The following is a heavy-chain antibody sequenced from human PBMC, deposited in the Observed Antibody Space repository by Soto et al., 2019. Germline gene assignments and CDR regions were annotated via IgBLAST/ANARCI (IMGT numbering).Heavy chain of an antibody. CDR3: ARGHGTNDVCYGAGAFDI. V-gene: IGHV4-59*01. CDR2: IYYSGST. CDR1: GGSISSYY. J-gene: IGHJ3*02. Sequence: PSETLSLTCTVSGGSISSYYWSWIRQPPGKGLEWIGYIYYSGSTNYNPSLKSRVTISVDTSKNQFSLKLSSVTAADTAVYYCARGHGTNDVCYGAGAFDIWGQGTMVTVSS. D-gene: IGHD2-8*01.